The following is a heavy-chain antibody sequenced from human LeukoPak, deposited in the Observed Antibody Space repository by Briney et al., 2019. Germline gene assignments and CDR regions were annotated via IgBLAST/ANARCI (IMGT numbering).Heavy chain of an antibody. J-gene: IGHJ4*02. CDR3: ATDWTATHFLGVLV. Sequence: GGSLRLSCVASGFTFSSHWMSWVRLAPGKGLEWVANINQDGIDKYYVDSVKGRFTISRDNAKTSLYLQMNSLRAEDTAVYYFATDWTATHFLGVLVWGQGNLVTVSS. V-gene: IGHV3-7*01. CDR1: GFTFSSHW. D-gene: IGHD3-16*01. CDR2: INQDGIDK.